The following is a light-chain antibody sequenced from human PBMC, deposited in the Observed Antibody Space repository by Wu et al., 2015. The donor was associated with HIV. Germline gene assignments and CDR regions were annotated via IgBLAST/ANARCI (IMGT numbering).Light chain of an antibody. CDR3: QQYYSSPPELT. J-gene: IGKJ4*01. CDR2: AAS. CDR1: QGISNS. Sequence: DIQMTQSPSSLSASVGDRVTITCRASQGISNSLAWYQQKPGKAPKLLLYAASRLESGVPSRFSGSGSGTDYTLTISSLQPEDFATYYCQQYYSSPPELTFGGGTKMEIK. V-gene: IGKV1-NL1*01.